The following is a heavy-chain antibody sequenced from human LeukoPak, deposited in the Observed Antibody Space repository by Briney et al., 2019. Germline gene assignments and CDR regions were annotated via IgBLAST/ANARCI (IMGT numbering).Heavy chain of an antibody. D-gene: IGHD2-15*01. V-gene: IGHV4-4*07. CDR1: GGSINNYY. Sequence: SDTLSLTCTVSGGSINNYYWSWIRQPAGKGLEWIGRIYTRGSTNYNPSLKSRVTMSVDTPKNQFSLKLSSVTAADTAVYYCARGRYCSADICSGGDAFDIWGQGTMVSVSS. J-gene: IGHJ3*02. CDR3: ARGRYCSADICSGGDAFDI. CDR2: IYTRGST.